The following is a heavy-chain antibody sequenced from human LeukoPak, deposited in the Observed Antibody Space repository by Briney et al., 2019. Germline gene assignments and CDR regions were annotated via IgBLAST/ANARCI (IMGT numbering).Heavy chain of an antibody. D-gene: IGHD3-3*02. V-gene: IGHV1-18*01. Sequence: ASVKVSCKASGYTSTSYGISWVRQAPGQGLEWMGWISAYKGNTNYAQKLQGRVTMTTDTSTSTAYMELRSLRSDDTAVYYCARDHRAISFEAGNWFDPWGQGTLVTVSS. CDR1: GYTSTSYG. J-gene: IGHJ5*02. CDR3: ARDHRAISFEAGNWFDP. CDR2: ISAYKGNT.